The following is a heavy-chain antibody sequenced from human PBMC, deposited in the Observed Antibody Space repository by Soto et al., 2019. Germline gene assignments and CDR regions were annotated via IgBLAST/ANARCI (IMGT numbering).Heavy chain of an antibody. CDR2: MNPNSGNT. J-gene: IGHJ6*02. CDR3: ATGTTVTTFEYYYGMDV. CDR1: GYTFTSYD. Sequence: ASVKVSCKASGYTFTSYDNNWVRQASGQGLEWMGWMNPNSGNTGYAQKFQGRVTMTRNTSISTAYMELSSLRSGDTAVYYCATGTTVTTFEYYYGMDVWGQGTTVTVSS. V-gene: IGHV1-8*01. D-gene: IGHD4-17*01.